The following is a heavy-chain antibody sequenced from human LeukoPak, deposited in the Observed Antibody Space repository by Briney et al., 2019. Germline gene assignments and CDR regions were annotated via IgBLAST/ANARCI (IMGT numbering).Heavy chain of an antibody. CDR2: IYPGDSDP. J-gene: IGHJ4*02. CDR3: ARHRDYTYGYSDY. CDR1: GYICTSYW. Sequence: GESLKICSRGSGYICTSYWIGWLRQIPGTGLEWMGIIYPGDSDPRYSPSFQGQVTISADKSISTAYLQWSSLKASDTAMYFCARHRDYTYGYSDYWGQGTLVTVSS. V-gene: IGHV5-51*01. D-gene: IGHD5-18*01.